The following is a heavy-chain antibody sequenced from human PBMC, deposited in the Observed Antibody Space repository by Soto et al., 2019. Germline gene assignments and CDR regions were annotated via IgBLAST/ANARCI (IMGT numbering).Heavy chain of an antibody. J-gene: IGHJ6*02. V-gene: IGHV1-18*01. CDR2: ISAYNYNT. CDR3: AAPGGADYYSYYGMDV. Sequence: ASVKVSCKASGCTFHNYGLNWVRQAPGHGLEWMGRISAYNYNTHYAQNFQGRVTMTTDMSTSTAYLELSSLRSEDTAVYYCAAPGGADYYSYYGMDVWGQGTTVTVSS. D-gene: IGHD1-26*01. CDR1: GCTFHNYG.